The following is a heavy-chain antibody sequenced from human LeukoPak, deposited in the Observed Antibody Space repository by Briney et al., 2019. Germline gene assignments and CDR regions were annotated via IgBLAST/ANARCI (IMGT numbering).Heavy chain of an antibody. CDR2: ISSSSSYI. J-gene: IGHJ4*02. CDR3: ARDRDDFWGGIDY. CDR1: GFTFSSYS. Sequence: GGSLRLSCAASGFTFSSYSMNWVRQAPGKGLEWVSSISSSSSYIYYADSVKGRFTIPGDNAKNSLYLQMNSLRAEDTAVYYCARDRDDFWGGIDYWGQGTLVTVSS. V-gene: IGHV3-21*01. D-gene: IGHD3-3*01.